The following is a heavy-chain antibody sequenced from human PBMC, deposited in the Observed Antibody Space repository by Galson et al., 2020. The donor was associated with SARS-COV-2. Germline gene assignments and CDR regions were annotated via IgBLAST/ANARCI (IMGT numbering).Heavy chain of an antibody. D-gene: IGHD3-3*01. CDR1: GGSISSSSYY. J-gene: IGHJ6*02. CDR2: IYYSGST. CDR3: ARAQHSITIFGVVTRYGMDV. V-gene: IGHV4-39*07. Sequence: SETLSITCTVSGGSISSSSYYWGWIRQPPGKGLEWIGSIYYSGSTYYNPSLKSRVTISVDTSKNQFSLKLSSVTAADTAVYYCARAQHSITIFGVVTRYGMDVWGQGTTVTVSS.